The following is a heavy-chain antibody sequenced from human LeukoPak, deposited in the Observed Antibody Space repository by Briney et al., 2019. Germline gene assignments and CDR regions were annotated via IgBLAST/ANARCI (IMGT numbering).Heavy chain of an antibody. V-gene: IGHV4-61*03. CDR3: ARQGSGSSYYYYTFPY. CDR2: INHSGNT. Sequence: PSETLSLTCTVSGGSVSSGSYYWSWIRQPPGKGLEWIGEINHSGNTNYNPSLKSRVTMSIDTSKNHFYLKLSSVTAADTAVYYCARQGSGSSYYYYTFPYWGQGTLVTVSS. CDR1: GGSVSSGSYY. D-gene: IGHD1-26*01. J-gene: IGHJ4*02.